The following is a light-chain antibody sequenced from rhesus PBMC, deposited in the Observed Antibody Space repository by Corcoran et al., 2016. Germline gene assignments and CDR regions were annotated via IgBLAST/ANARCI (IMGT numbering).Light chain of an antibody. CDR1: QGISNW. Sequence: DIQMTQSPSSLSASVGDRVTITCRASQGISNWLAWYQQKPGKAPKLLIYRTSKLETGVPSRFSGRGSRTDVTPTISSLQPEDIASYYCQQHDNSPYSFGQWTKVEIK. CDR2: RTS. V-gene: IGKV1-69*01. CDR3: QQHDNSPYS. J-gene: IGKJ2*01.